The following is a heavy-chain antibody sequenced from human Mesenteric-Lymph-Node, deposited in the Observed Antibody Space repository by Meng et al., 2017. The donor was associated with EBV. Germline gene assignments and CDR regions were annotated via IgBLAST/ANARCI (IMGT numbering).Heavy chain of an antibody. V-gene: IGHV4-4*02. CDR2: VYHRGSS. CDR3: ARGLGGRRNYYFDS. CDR1: GGSITSGAW. Sequence: QVHLQESGPGLVKPSGTLSLTCTISGGSITSGAWWSWVRHPPGKGLEWIGQVYHRGSSSYYPSLKRRAIISVDDYNNQFSLRPTSVTAADEAVYYCARGLGGRRNYYFDSWGQGTLVTVSS. D-gene: IGHD3-16*01. J-gene: IGHJ4*02.